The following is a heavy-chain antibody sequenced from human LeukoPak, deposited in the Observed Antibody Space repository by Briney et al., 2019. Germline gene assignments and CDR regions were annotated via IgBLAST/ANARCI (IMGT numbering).Heavy chain of an antibody. CDR1: GGSISSSSYY. Sequence: SETLSLTCTVSGGSISSSSYYWGWIRRPPGKGLEWIGSIYYSGSTYYNPSLKSRVTISVDTSKNQFSLKLNSVTAADTAVYSCARDSSYAFDIWGQGTMVTVSS. CDR2: IYYSGST. J-gene: IGHJ3*02. V-gene: IGHV4-39*07. CDR3: ARDSSYAFDI.